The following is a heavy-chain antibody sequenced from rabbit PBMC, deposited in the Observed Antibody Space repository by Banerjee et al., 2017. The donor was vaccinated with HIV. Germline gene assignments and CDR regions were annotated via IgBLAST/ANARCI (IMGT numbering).Heavy chain of an antibody. CDR3: ARGSAAMTLVITGFYLGL. V-gene: IGHV1S45*01. D-gene: IGHD2-1*01. CDR1: GFSFSSSYY. J-gene: IGHJ4*01. CDR2: IYTDTSGST. Sequence: QEQLVESGGGLVQPGGSLTLTCTASGFSFSSSYYMCWVRQAPGKGLECIACIYTDTSGSTYYANWAKGRFTISKTSSTTVTLEMTSLTAADTATYFCARGSAAMTLVITGFYLGLWGPGTLVTVS.